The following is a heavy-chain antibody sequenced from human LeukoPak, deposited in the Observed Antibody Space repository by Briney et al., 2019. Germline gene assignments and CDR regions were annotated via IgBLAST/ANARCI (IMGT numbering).Heavy chain of an antibody. V-gene: IGHV3-21*01. CDR2: ISSSSSYI. CDR1: GFTFSSYS. CDR3: ARDKAEMATIDY. D-gene: IGHD5-24*01. Sequence: PGGSLRLPCAASGFTFSSYSMNWVRQAPGKGLEWVSSISSSSSYIYYADSVKGRFTISRDNAKNSLYLQMNSLRAEDTAVYYCARDKAEMATIDYWGQGTLVTVSS. J-gene: IGHJ4*02.